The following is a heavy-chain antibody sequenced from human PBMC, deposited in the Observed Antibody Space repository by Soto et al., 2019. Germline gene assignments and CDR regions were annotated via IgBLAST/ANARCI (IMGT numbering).Heavy chain of an antibody. V-gene: IGHV3-23*01. D-gene: IGHD1-20*01. CDR2: IAGVDI. CDR1: GLTMSTYA. J-gene: IGHJ3*01. Sequence: GGSLRLSCAGNGLTMSTYAMSWVRQAPGKGLEWVSTIAGVDIFYADSVQGRFTISIDNSKNLLFLQMNSLTADDTATYYCAKDHFKGNGIYDGFDVWGQGATVTVSS. CDR3: AKDHFKGNGIYDGFDV.